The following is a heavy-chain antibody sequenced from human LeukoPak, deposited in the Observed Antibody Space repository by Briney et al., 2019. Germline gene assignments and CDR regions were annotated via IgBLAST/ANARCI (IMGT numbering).Heavy chain of an antibody. CDR3: ARDREGIFGVAEIDY. CDR1: GFTFSSYW. D-gene: IGHD3-3*01. Sequence: PGGALRLSCVASGFTFSSYWMSWVRQAPGKGLEGVANINQDGSEKYYVDSVKGRFTISRDNAKNSLYLQMNSLRAEDTAVYYCARDREGIFGVAEIDYWGHGTLVTVSS. CDR2: INQDGSEK. V-gene: IGHV3-7*01. J-gene: IGHJ4*01.